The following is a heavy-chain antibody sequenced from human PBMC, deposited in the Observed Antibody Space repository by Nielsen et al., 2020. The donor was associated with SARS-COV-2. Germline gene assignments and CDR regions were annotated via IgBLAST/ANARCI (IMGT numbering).Heavy chain of an antibody. D-gene: IGHD6-6*01. Sequence: SETLSLTCTVSGGPISDDGYYWTWIRQHPGKGLEWLGSVHYSENTYYNPSLKSRVTISVDTPKNQVSLKLSSVTAADTAVYYCARRLAYSSSSGDFDSWGQGTLVTVSS. J-gene: IGHJ4*02. V-gene: IGHV4-39*01. CDR1: GGPISDDGYY. CDR3: ARRLAYSSSSGDFDS. CDR2: VHYSENT.